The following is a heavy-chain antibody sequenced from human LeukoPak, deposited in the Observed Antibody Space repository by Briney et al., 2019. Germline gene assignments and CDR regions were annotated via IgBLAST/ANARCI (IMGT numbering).Heavy chain of an antibody. J-gene: IGHJ6*03. D-gene: IGHD2-2*01. V-gene: IGHV4-61*02. CDR2: IYTSGST. Sequence: SETLSLTCTVSADSISSGYYWGWIRQPAGKGLEWIGRIYTSGSTNYNPSLKSRVTISVDTSKNQFSLKLSSVTAADTAVYYCASCQVVPAAILDYYYMDVWGKGTTVTVSS. CDR1: ADSISSGYY. CDR3: ASCQVVPAAILDYYYMDV.